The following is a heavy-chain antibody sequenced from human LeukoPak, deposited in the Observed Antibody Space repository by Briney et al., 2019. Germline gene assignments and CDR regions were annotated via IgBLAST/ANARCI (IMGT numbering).Heavy chain of an antibody. V-gene: IGHV4-59*08. CDR1: GGSISSYY. CDR2: IYYSGST. J-gene: IGHJ4*02. CDR3: VTGGYSYGVLFDY. D-gene: IGHD5-18*01. Sequence: PSETLSLTCTVSGGSISSYYWSWIRQPPGKGLEWIGYIYYSGSTNYNPSLKSRVTISVDTSKNQFSLKLSSVTAADTAVYYCVTGGYSYGVLFDYWGQGTLVTVSS.